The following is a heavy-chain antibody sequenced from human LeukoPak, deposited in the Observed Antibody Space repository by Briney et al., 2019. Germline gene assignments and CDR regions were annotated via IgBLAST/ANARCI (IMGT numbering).Heavy chain of an antibody. Sequence: ASVKVSCKASGYTFTGYYMHWVRQAPGQGLEWMGGIIPIFGTANYAQKFQGRVTITTDESTSTAYMELSSLRSEDTAVYYCARVRPYYYYMDVWGKGTTVTVSS. CDR1: GYTFTGYY. V-gene: IGHV1-69*05. CDR2: IIPIFGTA. J-gene: IGHJ6*03. CDR3: ARVRPYYYYMDV.